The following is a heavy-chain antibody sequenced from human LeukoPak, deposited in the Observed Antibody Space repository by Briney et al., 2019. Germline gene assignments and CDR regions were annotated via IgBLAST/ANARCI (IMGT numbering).Heavy chain of an antibody. D-gene: IGHD1-14*01. V-gene: IGHV3-7*01. CDR3: ARVGGPYNFDI. CDR2: MKRDGSEE. CDR1: GFAFSTYS. Sequence: PGGSLRLSCAASGFAFSTYSMNWVRQAPGKGLEWVANMKRDGSEEHYVDSVKGRFTISRDNAKNSLYLQMNSLRAEDTAVYYCARVGGPYNFDIWGQGTMVTVSS. J-gene: IGHJ3*02.